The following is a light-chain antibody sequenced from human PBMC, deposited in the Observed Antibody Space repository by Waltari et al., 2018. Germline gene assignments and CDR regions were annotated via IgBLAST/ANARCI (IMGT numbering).Light chain of an antibody. Sequence: QSVLAQPPSVSGAPGQRVTISCTGSSSNIGTYDVHWYQQLPGTAPKLLIHGSTNRPSGVPDRFSGSKSGTSASLAIAGLQAEDEADYYCQSYDRSLSASVFGGGTKLTVL. V-gene: IGLV1-40*01. CDR2: GST. CDR1: SSNIGTYD. J-gene: IGLJ2*01. CDR3: QSYDRSLSASV.